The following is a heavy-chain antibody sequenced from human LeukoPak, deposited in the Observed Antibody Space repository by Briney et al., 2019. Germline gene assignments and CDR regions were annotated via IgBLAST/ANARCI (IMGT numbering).Heavy chain of an antibody. D-gene: IGHD2-2*01. Sequence: ASVKVSCKASGYTFTSYGISWVRQAPGQGLEWMGWISAYNGNTNYAQKLQGRVTMTTDTSTSTAYMELRSLRSDDTAVYYCARDPGYCSSTSCPQNWFDPWGQGTLVTVPS. CDR3: ARDPGYCSSTSCPQNWFDP. J-gene: IGHJ5*02. CDR2: ISAYNGNT. CDR1: GYTFTSYG. V-gene: IGHV1-18*01.